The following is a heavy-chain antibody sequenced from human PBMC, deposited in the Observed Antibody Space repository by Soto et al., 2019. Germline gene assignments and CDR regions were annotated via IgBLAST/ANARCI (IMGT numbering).Heavy chain of an antibody. CDR1: GFSLSTSGMC. J-gene: IGHJ6*02. CDR2: IDWDDDK. V-gene: IGHV2-70*01. Sequence: SGPTLVNPTQTLTLTCTFSGFSLSTSGMCVSWIRQPPGKALEWLALIDWDDDKYYSTSLKTRLTISKDTSKNQVVLTMTNMDPVDTATYYCARTPRNYDFWSGYYRGPPPDYYYGMDVWGQGTTVTVSS. CDR3: ARTPRNYDFWSGYYRGPPPDYYYGMDV. D-gene: IGHD3-3*01.